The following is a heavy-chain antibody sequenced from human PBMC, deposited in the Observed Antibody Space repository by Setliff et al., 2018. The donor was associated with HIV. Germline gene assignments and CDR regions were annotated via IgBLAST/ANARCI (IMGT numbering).Heavy chain of an antibody. J-gene: IGHJ3*02. CDR1: GFTFSDVW. Sequence: GGSLRLSCAASGFTFSDVWVNWVRQAPGRGLEWVGRIKNRPAGGTTEYAAPVKGRFTISRDDSKNMAYLQMSSLRDEDTAVYYCAKVLVFGIDVFDIWGQGTMVTVSS. CDR3: AKVLVFGIDVFDI. CDR2: IKNRPAGGTT. D-gene: IGHD3-10*02. V-gene: IGHV3-15*01.